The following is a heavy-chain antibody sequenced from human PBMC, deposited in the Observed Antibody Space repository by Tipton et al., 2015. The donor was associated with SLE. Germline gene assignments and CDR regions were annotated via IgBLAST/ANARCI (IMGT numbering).Heavy chain of an antibody. Sequence: SLRLSCAASGFTFSSYSMNWVRQAPGKGLEWVSTISSSGDNTHYADSVKGRFTISRDNSKNTLSLHMDSLRAEDTAIYYCAKLRDSSGYFQFDYWGQGTLVTVAS. D-gene: IGHD3-22*01. J-gene: IGHJ4*02. V-gene: IGHV3-23*01. CDR3: AKLRDSSGYFQFDY. CDR1: GFTFSSYS. CDR2: ISSSGDNT.